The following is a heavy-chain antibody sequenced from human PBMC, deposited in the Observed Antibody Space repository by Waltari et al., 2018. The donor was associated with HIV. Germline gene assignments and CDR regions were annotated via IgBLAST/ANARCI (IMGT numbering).Heavy chain of an antibody. V-gene: IGHV3-74*01. CDR3: ARGGHCSGSSSYTGDYSYGLDV. CDR1: GLTSSSSW. D-gene: IGHD2-2*02. J-gene: IGHJ6*02. Sequence: EVHLVESGGGLVQPGGSLRRSCAASGLTSSSSWFHWVLQPRVKGLVWVARINTGGRSISYADSVKGRFTISRDNAKNTMYLQMNSLRAEDTAVYYCARGGHCSGSSSYTGDYSYGLDVWGQGTTVTVSS. CDR2: INTGGRSI.